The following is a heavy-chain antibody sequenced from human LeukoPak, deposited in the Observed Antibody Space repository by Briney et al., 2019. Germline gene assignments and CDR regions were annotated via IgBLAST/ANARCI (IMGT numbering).Heavy chain of an antibody. CDR1: GGTFSSYA. CDR3: ARGGGGYAYNWFDP. J-gene: IGHJ5*02. Sequence: SVKVSCKASGGTFSSYAISWVRQAPGQGLEWMGGIIPIFGTANYAQKFQGRVTITADESTSTAYMELSSLRSEDTAVYYCARGGGGYAYNWFDPWGQGTLVTVSS. CDR2: IIPIFGTA. D-gene: IGHD5-12*01. V-gene: IGHV1-69*13.